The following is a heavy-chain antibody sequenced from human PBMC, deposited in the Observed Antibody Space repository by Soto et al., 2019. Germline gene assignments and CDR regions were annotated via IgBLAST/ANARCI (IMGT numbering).Heavy chain of an antibody. CDR1: GGSFSGYY. V-gene: IGHV4-34*01. Sequence: SETLSLTCAVYGGSFSGYYWSWIRQPPGKGLEWIGEINHSGSTNYNPSLKSRVTISVDASKNQFSLKLSSVTAADTAVYYCARLLRKTKPYCSSTSCYYYFDYWGQGTLVTVSS. J-gene: IGHJ4*02. D-gene: IGHD2-2*01. CDR3: ARLLRKTKPYCSSTSCYYYFDY. CDR2: INHSGST.